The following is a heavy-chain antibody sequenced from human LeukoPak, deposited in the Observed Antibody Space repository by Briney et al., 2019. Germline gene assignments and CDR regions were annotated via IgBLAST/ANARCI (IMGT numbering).Heavy chain of an antibody. V-gene: IGHV4-38-2*02. CDR3: ARVGPGTPGFDY. J-gene: IGHJ4*02. D-gene: IGHD2-15*01. CDR1: GYSISTGYY. CDR2: IYHSGRT. Sequence: PSETLSLTCTVSGYSISTGYYWGWIRQPPGKGLEWIGSIYHSGRTSYNPSLRSRVTISVDTSKNQFSLKLSSVTAADTAVYYCARVGPGTPGFDYWGQGTLVTVSS.